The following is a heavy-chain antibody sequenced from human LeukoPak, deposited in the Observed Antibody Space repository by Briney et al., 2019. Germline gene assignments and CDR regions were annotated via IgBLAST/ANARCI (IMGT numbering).Heavy chain of an antibody. Sequence: PGGSLRLSCAASGFTFSSYGMHWVRQAPGKGLEWVAVISYDGSNKYYADSVKGRFTISRDNSKNTLYLQMNSLRAEDTAVYYCAKDKQVAYLRYYFDYWGQGTLVTVSS. J-gene: IGHJ4*02. CDR2: ISYDGSNK. CDR1: GFTFSSYG. D-gene: IGHD5-12*01. V-gene: IGHV3-30*18. CDR3: AKDKQVAYLRYYFDY.